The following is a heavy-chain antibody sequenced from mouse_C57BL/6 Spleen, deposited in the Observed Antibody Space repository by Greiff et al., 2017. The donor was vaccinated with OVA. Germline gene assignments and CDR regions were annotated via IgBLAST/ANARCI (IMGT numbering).Heavy chain of an antibody. Sequence: EVKLVESGGGLVKPGGSLKLSCAASGFTFSDYGMHWVRQAPEKGLEWVAYISSGSSTIYYADTVKGRFTISRDNAKNTLFLQMTSLRSEDTAMYYCARTAFDSSGYSYYFDYWGQGTTLTVSS. CDR3: ARTAFDSSGYSYYFDY. V-gene: IGHV5-17*01. CDR1: GFTFSDYG. D-gene: IGHD3-2*02. J-gene: IGHJ2*01. CDR2: ISSGSSTI.